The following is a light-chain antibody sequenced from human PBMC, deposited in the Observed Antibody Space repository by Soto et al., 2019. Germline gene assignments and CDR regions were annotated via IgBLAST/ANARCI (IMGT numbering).Light chain of an antibody. CDR2: DVT. J-gene: IGLJ2*01. Sequence: QSVLTQPASVSGSPGQSITISCTGTSSDVGGYNYVSWYQHHPGKAPKLMIYDVTNRPSGVSDRFSGSKSGNTASLTISGLQAEDEPDYYCSSYTSSSTLVFGGGTKLTVL. V-gene: IGLV2-14*03. CDR1: SSDVGGYNY. CDR3: SSYTSSSTLV.